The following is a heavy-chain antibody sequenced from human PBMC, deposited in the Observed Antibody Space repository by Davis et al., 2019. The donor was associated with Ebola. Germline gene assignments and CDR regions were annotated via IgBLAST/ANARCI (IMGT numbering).Heavy chain of an antibody. J-gene: IGHJ5*02. CDR2: IYSGDNT. V-gene: IGHV3-53*01. CDR1: GFSVSSSY. CDR3: ARDPGYGSGTLEFDP. Sequence: GESLKISCAASGFSVSSSYMSWVRQAPGKGLEWVSVIYSGDNTYYADSVKGRFIISRDRSKNTLLLQMNSLRVDDTAVYYCARDPGYGSGTLEFDPWGQGTLVTVSS. D-gene: IGHD6-25*01.